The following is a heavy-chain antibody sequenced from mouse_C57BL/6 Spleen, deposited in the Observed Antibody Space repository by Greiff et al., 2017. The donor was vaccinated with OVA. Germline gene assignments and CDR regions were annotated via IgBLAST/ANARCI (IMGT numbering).Heavy chain of an antibody. CDR3: ARGEDWYDGYYRAHYYAMDY. Sequence: QVQLKESGPELVKPGASVKLSCKASGYTFTSYDINWVKQRPGQGLEWIGWIYPRDGSTKYNEKFKGKATLTVDPSSSTAYMELHSLTAEDSAVYFCARGEDWYDGYYRAHYYAMDYWGQGTSVTVSS. D-gene: IGHD2-3*01. CDR2: IYPRDGST. CDR1: GYTFTSYD. V-gene: IGHV1-85*01. J-gene: IGHJ4*01.